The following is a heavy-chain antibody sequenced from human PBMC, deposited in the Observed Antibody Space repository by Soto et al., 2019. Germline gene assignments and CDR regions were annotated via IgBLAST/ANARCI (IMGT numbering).Heavy chain of an antibody. CDR1: GFYLSSGCYY. J-gene: IGHJ4*02. CDR3: ARDKITGLFDY. Sequence: PSETPSLTCTVAGFYLSSGCYYWSWIRQHPVKGLEWIGYINYSGSTNYNPSLKSRVTISVDTSKNQFSLKLTSVTAADTAVYYCARDKITGLFDYWGQGTLVTVSS. D-gene: IGHD2-8*02. CDR2: INYSGST. V-gene: IGHV4-31*03.